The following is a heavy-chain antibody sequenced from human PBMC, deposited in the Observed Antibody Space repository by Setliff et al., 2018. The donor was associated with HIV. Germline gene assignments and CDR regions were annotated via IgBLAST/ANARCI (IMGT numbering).Heavy chain of an antibody. CDR2: VNRDGSST. J-gene: IGHJ4*02. V-gene: IGHV3-74*01. CDR3: ARDRGYGSGSYYRYYFDY. CDR1: GFTFDRYW. Sequence: GGSLRLSCAASGFTFDRYWMHWVRQAPGKGLVWVSRVNRDGSSTTYADSVKDRFTISRDNAKNSLYLQMNSLRAEDTAVYYCARDRGYGSGSYYRYYFDYWGQGTLVTVSS. D-gene: IGHD3-10*01.